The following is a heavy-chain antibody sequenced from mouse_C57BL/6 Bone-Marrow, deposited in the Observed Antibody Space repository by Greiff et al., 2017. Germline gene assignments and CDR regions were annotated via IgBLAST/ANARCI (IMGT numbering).Heavy chain of an antibody. Sequence: VQLKQSGPELVKPGASVKISCKASGYSFTGYYMNWVKQSPEKSLEWIGEINPSTGGTTYNQKFKAKATLTVDKSSSTAYMQLKSLTSEDSAVYYCARNDYDPFYAMDYWGQGTSVTVAS. CDR2: INPSTGGT. J-gene: IGHJ4*01. D-gene: IGHD2-4*01. CDR1: GYSFTGYY. CDR3: ARNDYDPFYAMDY. V-gene: IGHV1-42*01.